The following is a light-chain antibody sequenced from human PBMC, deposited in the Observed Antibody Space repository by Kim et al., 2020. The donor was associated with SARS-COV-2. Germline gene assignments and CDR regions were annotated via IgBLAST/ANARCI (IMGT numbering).Light chain of an antibody. V-gene: IGLV3-9*01. J-gene: IGLJ2*01. Sequence: SYELTQPLSVSVALGQTARITCGGNNIGSKNVHWYQQKPGQAPVLVIYRDSNRPSGIPELFSGSNSGNTATLTISRAQAGDEADYYCQVWDSSPAAVFGGGTQLTVL. CDR1: NIGSKN. CDR3: QVWDSSPAAV. CDR2: RDS.